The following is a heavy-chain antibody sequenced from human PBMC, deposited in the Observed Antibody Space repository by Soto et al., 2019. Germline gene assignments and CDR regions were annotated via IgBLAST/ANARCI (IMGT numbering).Heavy chain of an antibody. CDR3: ANLRPNNYYNYYGMDV. J-gene: IGHJ6*02. CDR2: ISGSGGST. D-gene: IGHD3-16*01. V-gene: IGHV3-23*01. Sequence: LRLSCAASGFTFSSYAMSWVSQAPGKGLEWVSAISGSGGSTYYADSVKGRFTISRDNSKNTLYLQMNSLRAEDTAVYYRANLRPNNYYNYYGMDVWGQGTTVTVSS. CDR1: GFTFSSYA.